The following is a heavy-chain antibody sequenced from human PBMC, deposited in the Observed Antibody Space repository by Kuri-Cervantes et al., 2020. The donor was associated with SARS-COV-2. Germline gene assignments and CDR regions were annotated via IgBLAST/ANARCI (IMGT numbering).Heavy chain of an antibody. CDR3: ATLTGTTLTVSNYYYYGMDV. D-gene: IGHD1-20*01. CDR2: IKQDGSEK. Sequence: GESLQISCAASGFTFSSYWMSWVRQAPGKGLEWVANIKQDGSEKYYVDSVKGRFTISRDNAKNSLYLQMNSLRAEDTAVYYCATLTGTTLTVSNYYYYGMDVWGQGTTVTVSS. J-gene: IGHJ6*02. CDR1: GFTFSSYW. V-gene: IGHV3-7*01.